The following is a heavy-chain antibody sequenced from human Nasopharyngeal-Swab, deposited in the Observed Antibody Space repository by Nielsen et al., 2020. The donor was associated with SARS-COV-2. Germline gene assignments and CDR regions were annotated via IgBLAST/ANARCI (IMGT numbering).Heavy chain of an antibody. CDR1: GYTFTSYY. J-gene: IGHJ6*03. Sequence: ASVKVSCKASGYTFTSYYMHWVRQAPGQGLEWMGIINPSGGSTSYAQKFQGRVTMTRDTSTSTVYMELSSLRSEDTAVYYCARGPTGYCSSTSCPYYYYYMDVWGKGTTVTVSS. CDR2: INPSGGST. CDR3: ARGPTGYCSSTSCPYYYYYMDV. V-gene: IGHV1-46*01. D-gene: IGHD2-2*03.